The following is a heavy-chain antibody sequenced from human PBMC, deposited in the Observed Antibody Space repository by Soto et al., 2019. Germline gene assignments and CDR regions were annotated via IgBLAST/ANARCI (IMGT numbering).Heavy chain of an antibody. Sequence: PGGSLRLSCAASGFTFASYAMSWVRQAPGKGLEWVSLISAPGVGSYYADSVKGRFTISRDNSKNTIYLQMDSLRADDTALYYCAKDRRAGGHCGFYFDHWGRGTLVTVSS. CDR2: ISAPGVGS. CDR3: AKDRRAGGHCGFYFDH. D-gene: IGHD6-25*01. CDR1: GFTFASYA. J-gene: IGHJ5*02. V-gene: IGHV3-23*01.